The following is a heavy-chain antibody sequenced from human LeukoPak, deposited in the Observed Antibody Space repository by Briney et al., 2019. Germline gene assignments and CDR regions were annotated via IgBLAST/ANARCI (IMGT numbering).Heavy chain of an antibody. Sequence: SETLSLTCTVSGGSISSSSYYWGWIRQPPGKGLEWIASVHYSGSTYYNPSLKSRVTISVDTSKNQFSLKLSSVTAADTAVYFCARQLYVSGSYYAPMDVWGKGTTVTISS. J-gene: IGHJ6*03. CDR2: VHYSGST. CDR3: ARQLYVSGSYYAPMDV. CDR1: GGSISSSSYY. D-gene: IGHD3-10*01. V-gene: IGHV4-39*01.